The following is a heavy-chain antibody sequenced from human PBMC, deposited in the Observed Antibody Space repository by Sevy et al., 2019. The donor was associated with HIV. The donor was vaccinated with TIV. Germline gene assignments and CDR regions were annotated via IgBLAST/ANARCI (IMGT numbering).Heavy chain of an antibody. CDR2: IYYSGST. CDR1: GGSISSSSYY. J-gene: IGHJ6*03. Sequence: SETLSLTRTVSGGSISSSSYYWGWIRQPPGKGLEWIGSIYYSGSTYYNPSLKSRVTISVDTSKNQFSLKLSSVTAADTAVYYCAGHREDGARFYYYYYMDVWGKGTTVTVSS. V-gene: IGHV4-39*01. D-gene: IGHD1-26*01. CDR3: AGHREDGARFYYYYYMDV.